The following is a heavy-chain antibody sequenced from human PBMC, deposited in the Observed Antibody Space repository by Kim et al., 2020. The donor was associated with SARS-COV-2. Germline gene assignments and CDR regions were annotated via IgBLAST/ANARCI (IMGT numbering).Heavy chain of an antibody. V-gene: IGHV1-24*01. Sequence: KFQGRVTMTEDTSTDTAYMELSSLRSEDTAVYYCATDPNVDTAMVFGMDVWGQGTTVTVSS. CDR3: ATDPNVDTAMVFGMDV. J-gene: IGHJ6*02. D-gene: IGHD5-18*01.